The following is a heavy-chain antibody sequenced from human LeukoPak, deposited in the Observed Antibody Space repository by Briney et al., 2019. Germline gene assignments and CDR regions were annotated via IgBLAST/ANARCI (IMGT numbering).Heavy chain of an antibody. D-gene: IGHD2-2*01. CDR3: ARRQSLGYCSSTSCYPDAFDI. Sequence: PQTLSLTCTVSGGSISSGDYYWSWIRQPPGKGLEWIGYIYYSGSTYYNPSLKSRVTISVDTSKNQFSLKLSSVTAADTAVYYCARRQSLGYCSSTSCYPDAFDIWGQGAMVTVSS. CDR1: GGSISSGDYY. CDR2: IYYSGST. J-gene: IGHJ3*02. V-gene: IGHV4-30-4*08.